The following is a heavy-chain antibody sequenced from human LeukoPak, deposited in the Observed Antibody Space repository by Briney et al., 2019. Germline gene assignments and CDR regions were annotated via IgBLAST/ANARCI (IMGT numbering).Heavy chain of an antibody. CDR3: ASFDFWSGYLLY. CDR2: INHSGST. Sequence: KPSETLSLTCAVYGGSFSGYYWSWIRQPPGKGLEWIGEINHSGSTNYNPSLKSRVTISVDTSKNQFSLKLSSVTAADTAVYYCASFDFWSGYLLYWGQGTLVTVSS. V-gene: IGHV4-34*01. D-gene: IGHD3-3*01. J-gene: IGHJ4*02. CDR1: GGSFSGYY.